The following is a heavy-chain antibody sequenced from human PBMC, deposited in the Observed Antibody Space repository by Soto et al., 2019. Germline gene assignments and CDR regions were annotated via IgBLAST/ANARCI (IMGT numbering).Heavy chain of an antibody. CDR1: GGSISGSDYF. J-gene: IGHJ6*02. V-gene: IGHV4-39*01. CDR3: ARHSPPMYDILTGTTLDPYYGMDV. D-gene: IGHD3-9*01. Sequence: SETLSLTCTVSGGSISGSDYFWGWIRQPPGKRLEWIGTIYYTGSTYYNPSLQSRVTMSVDTSKNQFSLKLSSVTAADTAVYYCARHSPPMYDILTGTTLDPYYGMDVWGQGTTVTVSS. CDR2: IYYTGST.